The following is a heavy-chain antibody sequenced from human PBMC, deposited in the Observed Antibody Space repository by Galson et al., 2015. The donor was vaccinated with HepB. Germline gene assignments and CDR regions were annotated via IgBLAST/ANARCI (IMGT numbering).Heavy chain of an antibody. D-gene: IGHD6-6*01. CDR2: ISWNSGSI. CDR1: GFTFDDYA. V-gene: IGHV3-9*01. CDR3: ATQSIAARQTSY. J-gene: IGHJ4*02. Sequence: SLRLSCAASGFTFDDYAMHWVRQAPGKGLEWVSGISWNSGSIGYADSVKGRFTISRDNAKNSLYLQMNSLRAEDTALYYCATQSIAARQTSYWGQGTLVTVSS.